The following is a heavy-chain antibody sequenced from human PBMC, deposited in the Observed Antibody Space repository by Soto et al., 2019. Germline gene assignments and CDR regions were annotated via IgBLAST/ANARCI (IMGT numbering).Heavy chain of an antibody. CDR1: GFTFSSYS. Sequence: EVQLVESGGGLVKPGGSLRLSCAASGFTFSSYSMNWVRQAPGKGLEWVSSISSSSSYIYYADSVKGRFTISRDNAKNSLYLQMNSLRAEDTAVYYCARRSYVWGSYRFWGQGTLVTVSS. D-gene: IGHD3-16*02. V-gene: IGHV3-21*01. CDR2: ISSSSSYI. J-gene: IGHJ4*02. CDR3: ARRSYVWGSYRF.